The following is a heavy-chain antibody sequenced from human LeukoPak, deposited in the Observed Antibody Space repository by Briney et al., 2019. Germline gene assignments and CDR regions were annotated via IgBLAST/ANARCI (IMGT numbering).Heavy chain of an antibody. D-gene: IGHD6-13*01. J-gene: IGHJ6*03. CDR2: IKSKTDGGTT. V-gene: IGHV3-15*01. Sequence: GGSLRLSCAASGFTFSNAWMSWVRQTPGKGLEWVGRIKSKTDGGTTDYAAPVKGRFTISRDDSKNTLYLQMNSLKTEDTAVYYCTTGLGTAAAGPDYYYYYMDVWGKGTTVTISS. CDR1: GFTFSNAW. CDR3: TTGLGTAAAGPDYYYYYMDV.